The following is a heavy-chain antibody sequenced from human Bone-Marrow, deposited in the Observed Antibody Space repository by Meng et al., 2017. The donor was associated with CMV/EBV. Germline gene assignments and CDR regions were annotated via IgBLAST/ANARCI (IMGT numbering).Heavy chain of an antibody. D-gene: IGHD3-3*01. CDR1: GGTFSSYA. CDR3: ANNFWSGYYDY. CDR2: IIPILGIA. Sequence: SVKVSCKASGGTFSSYAISWVRQAPGQGLEWMGGIIPILGIANYAQKFQGRVTITADKSTSTAYMELSSLRSEDTAVYYCANNFWSGYYDYWGQGTLVTVSS. J-gene: IGHJ4*02. V-gene: IGHV1-69*10.